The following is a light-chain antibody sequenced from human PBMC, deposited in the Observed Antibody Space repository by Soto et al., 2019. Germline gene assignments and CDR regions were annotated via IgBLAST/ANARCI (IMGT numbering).Light chain of an antibody. CDR3: SSFAGSDNVL. CDR2: EVN. V-gene: IGLV2-8*01. CDR1: SSDVGGYYS. J-gene: IGLJ2*01. Sequence: QSALTQPPSASGSPGQSVTISCTGTSSDVGGYYSVSWFQQHPGKAPKLMIYEVNKRPSGVPGRFSGSKSGNTASLTVSGLQTEDEAYYYCSSFAGSDNVLFGGGTKVTVL.